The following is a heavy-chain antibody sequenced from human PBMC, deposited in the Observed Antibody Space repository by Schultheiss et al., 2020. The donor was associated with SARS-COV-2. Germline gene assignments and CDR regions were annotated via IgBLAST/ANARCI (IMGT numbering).Heavy chain of an antibody. J-gene: IGHJ6*02. D-gene: IGHD5-24*01. Sequence: ASVKVSCKASGYTFNSYDFSWVRQAPGQGLEWMGWISTYNGNTNYAQKLQGRVTMTTDTSTSTAYMELRSLRSDDTAVYYCARDQRRWLPITHYGMDVWGQGTTVTVSS. CDR1: GYTFNSYD. CDR2: ISTYNGNT. CDR3: ARDQRRWLPITHYGMDV. V-gene: IGHV1-18*01.